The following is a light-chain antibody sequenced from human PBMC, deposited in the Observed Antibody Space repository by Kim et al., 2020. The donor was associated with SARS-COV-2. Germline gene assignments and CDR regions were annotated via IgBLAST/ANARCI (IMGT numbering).Light chain of an antibody. J-gene: IGLJ1*01. Sequence: GKSITISCTGTSSDVGAYNYVSWYQQHPGKAPKLMIFDVNQRPSGLSDRFSGSKSGNTASLTISGLQAEDEADYYCISYASTRSYVFGTGTKVTVL. CDR1: SSDVGAYNY. CDR3: ISYASTRSYV. V-gene: IGLV2-14*04. CDR2: DVN.